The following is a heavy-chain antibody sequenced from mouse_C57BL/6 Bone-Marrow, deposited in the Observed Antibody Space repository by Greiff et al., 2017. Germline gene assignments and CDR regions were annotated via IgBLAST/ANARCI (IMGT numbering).Heavy chain of an antibody. J-gene: IGHJ3*01. CDR3: ARALFYYDYDEWFAY. Sequence: EVMLVESGGGLVKPGGSLKLSCAASGFTFSSYAMSWVRQTPEKRLEWVATLSDGGSYTYYPDNVKGRFTISRDNAKNNLYLQMSHLKSEDTAMYYCARALFYYDYDEWFAYWGQGTLVTVSA. D-gene: IGHD2-4*01. CDR1: GFTFSSYA. CDR2: LSDGGSYT. V-gene: IGHV5-4*03.